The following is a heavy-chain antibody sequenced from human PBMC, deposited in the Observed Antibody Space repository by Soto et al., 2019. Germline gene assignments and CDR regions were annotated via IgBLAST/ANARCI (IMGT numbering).Heavy chain of an antibody. Sequence: NPSETLSLTCTVSGGSITSYYWSWIRQPAEKRLEWIGRIYHTGSVNYNPSLQSRVTMSVDTSKNQVSLKVTSVTAADAAVYYCARDMRVFGGIDVWGQGTTVTVSS. CDR3: ARDMRVFGGIDV. CDR1: GGSITSYY. CDR2: IYHTGSV. D-gene: IGHD3-16*01. J-gene: IGHJ6*02. V-gene: IGHV4-4*07.